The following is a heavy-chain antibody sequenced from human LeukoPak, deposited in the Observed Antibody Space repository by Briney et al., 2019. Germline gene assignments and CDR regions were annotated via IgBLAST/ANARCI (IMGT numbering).Heavy chain of an antibody. V-gene: IGHV3-33*06. D-gene: IGHD2-21*01. CDR2: IWYDGSNK. Sequence: GGSLRLSCAASGFTFSTYGMHWVRQAPGKGLEWMAIIWYDGSNKYYADSVKGRFTISRDNSKNTLYLQMNSLRAEDTAVYYCAKDPARGDYYFDYWGQGTMVTVSS. CDR1: GFTFSTYG. J-gene: IGHJ4*03. CDR3: AKDPARGDYYFDY.